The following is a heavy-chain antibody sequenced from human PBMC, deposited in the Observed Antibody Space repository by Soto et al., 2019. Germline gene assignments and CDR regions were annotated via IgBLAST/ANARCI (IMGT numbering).Heavy chain of an antibody. D-gene: IGHD6-19*01. CDR2: IIPIFGTA. CDR1: GGTFSSYA. V-gene: IGHV1-69*01. Sequence: QVQLVQSGAEVKKPGSSVKVSCKASGGTFSSYAISWVRQAPGQGLEWMGGIIPIFGTANYAQKFQGRVTITADESTRTAYMELSSLRSEDTAVYYCARGIAVAGSYYYYGMDVWGQGTTVTVSS. CDR3: ARGIAVAGSYYYYGMDV. J-gene: IGHJ6*02.